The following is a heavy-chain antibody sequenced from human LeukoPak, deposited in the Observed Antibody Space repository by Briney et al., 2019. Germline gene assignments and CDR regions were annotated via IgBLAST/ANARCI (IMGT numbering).Heavy chain of an antibody. CDR1: GFTFSTYG. Sequence: GGSLRLSCVASGFTFSTYGMNWVGQAPGKGLEWVSYVSICSTTIYYADSVKGRFTISRDDAKISLYLQMNSLRVEDTALYYCERMSPGSFHDHWSEGNRVTVSS. V-gene: IGHV3-48*01. D-gene: IGHD1-1*01. CDR3: ERMSPGSFHDH. CDR2: VSICSTTI. J-gene: IGHJ4*02.